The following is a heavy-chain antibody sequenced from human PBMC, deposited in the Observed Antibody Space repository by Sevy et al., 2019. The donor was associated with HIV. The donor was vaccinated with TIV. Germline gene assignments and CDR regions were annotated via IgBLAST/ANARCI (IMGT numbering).Heavy chain of an antibody. D-gene: IGHD3-10*01. CDR3: ARGLKLWFRENRVFDY. J-gene: IGHJ4*02. CDR1: GFTFSSYW. CDR2: IKQDGSEK. V-gene: IGHV3-7*03. Sequence: GGSLRLSCAASGFTFSSYWMSWVRQAPGKGLEWVANIKQDGSEKYYVDSVKGRFTISRDNAKNSLYLQMNSLRAEDTAMYYCARGLKLWFRENRVFDYWGQGTLVTVSS.